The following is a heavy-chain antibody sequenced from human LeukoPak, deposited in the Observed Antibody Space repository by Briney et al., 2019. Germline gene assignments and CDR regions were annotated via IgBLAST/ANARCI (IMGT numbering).Heavy chain of an antibody. CDR3: ARAPPGGGSGRSHYYYYYMDV. Sequence: GASMKVSCKASGYTFTSYDINWVRQATGQGLEWMGWMNPNSGNTGYAQKFQGRVTMTRNTSISTAYMELSSLRSEDTAVYYCARAPPGGGSGRSHYYYYYMDVWGKGTTVTVSS. CDR1: GYTFTSYD. D-gene: IGHD1-26*01. V-gene: IGHV1-8*01. J-gene: IGHJ6*03. CDR2: MNPNSGNT.